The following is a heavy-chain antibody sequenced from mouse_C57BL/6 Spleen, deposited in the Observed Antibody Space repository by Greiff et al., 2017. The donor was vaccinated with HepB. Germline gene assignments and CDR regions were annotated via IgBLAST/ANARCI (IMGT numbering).Heavy chain of an antibody. CDR1: GYAFSSYW. CDR2: IYPGDGDT. J-gene: IGHJ4*01. Sequence: QVQLKESGAELVKPGASVKISCKASGYAFSSYWMNWVKQRPGKGLEVIGQIYPGDGDTNYNGKFKGKATLTADKSSSTAYMQLSSLTSEDSAVYVCARGGDDYDYAMDYWGQGTSVTVSS. D-gene: IGHD2-4*01. CDR3: ARGGDDYDYAMDY. V-gene: IGHV1-80*01.